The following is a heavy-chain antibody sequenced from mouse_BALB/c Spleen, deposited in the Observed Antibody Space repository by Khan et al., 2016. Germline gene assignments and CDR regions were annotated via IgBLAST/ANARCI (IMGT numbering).Heavy chain of an antibody. D-gene: IGHD2-2*01. J-gene: IGHJ3*01. Sequence: VQLQQSGAELVKPGASVKLSCTATGFNIKDTYMHWVKQRPEQGLEWIGRIDPANGNTKYDPKFQGKATITADTSSNTAYLQLSSLTSEDTAVXYSARSPYGYDVGFAYWGQGTLVTVSA. CDR1: GFNIKDTY. V-gene: IGHV14-3*02. CDR3: ARSPYGYDVGFAY. CDR2: IDPANGNT.